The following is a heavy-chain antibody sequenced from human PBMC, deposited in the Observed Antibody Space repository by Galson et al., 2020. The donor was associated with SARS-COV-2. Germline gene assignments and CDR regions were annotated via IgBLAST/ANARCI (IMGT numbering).Heavy chain of an antibody. D-gene: IGHD1-1*01. CDR1: GYSISSGYY. CDR2: IYHSGST. J-gene: IGHJ4*02. Sequence: SETLSLTCAVSGYSISSGYYWGWIRQPPGNGLEWIGSIYHSGSTYYNPSLKSRVTISVDTSKNQFSLKLSSVTAADTAVYYCARQSGTTYFDYWGQGTLVTVSS. CDR3: ARQSGTTYFDY. V-gene: IGHV4-38-2*01.